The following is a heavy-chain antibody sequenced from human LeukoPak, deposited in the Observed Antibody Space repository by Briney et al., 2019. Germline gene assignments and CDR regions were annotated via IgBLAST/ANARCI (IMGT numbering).Heavy chain of an antibody. Sequence: PGGSLRLSCAASGFIFSSYGMSWVRQAPGKGLEWVSGISGSGGSTDYADSVKGRFTISRDNSKNTLYVQMNSLRAEDTAVYYCARDTYYYDSSGYPLDWGQGTLVTVSS. CDR1: GFIFSSYG. D-gene: IGHD3-22*01. J-gene: IGHJ4*02. V-gene: IGHV3-23*01. CDR3: ARDTYYYDSSGYPLD. CDR2: ISGSGGST.